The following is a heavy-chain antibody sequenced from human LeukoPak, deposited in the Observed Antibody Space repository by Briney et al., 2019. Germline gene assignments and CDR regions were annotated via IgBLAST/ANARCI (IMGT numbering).Heavy chain of an antibody. CDR3: ARDRRESTKPSDAFDI. CDR2: MYYSGST. J-gene: IGHJ3*02. V-gene: IGHV4-59*01. Sequence: MSSETLSLTCSVSGGSINSYYWSWIRQPPGKGLEWIGYMYYSGSTHYNPSLESRVTISIDTSKKQLSLKLTSVTAADTAVYYCARDRRESTKPSDAFDIWGQGTMVTVSS. CDR1: GGSINSYY. D-gene: IGHD1-1*01.